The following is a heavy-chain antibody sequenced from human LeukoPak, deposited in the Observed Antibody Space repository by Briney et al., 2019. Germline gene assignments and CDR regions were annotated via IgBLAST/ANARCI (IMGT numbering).Heavy chain of an antibody. CDR2: INHSGST. CDR1: GGSFSGYY. J-gene: IGHJ3*02. V-gene: IGHV4-34*01. CDR3: ARYSGSYPHDAFEI. Sequence: KASETLSLTCAVYGGSFSGYYWSWIRQPPGKGLEWIGKINHSGSTNYNPSLKSRVTISVDTSKNQFSLKLRSVTAADTAVYYCARYSGSYPHDAFEIWGQGTMVTVSS. D-gene: IGHD1-26*01.